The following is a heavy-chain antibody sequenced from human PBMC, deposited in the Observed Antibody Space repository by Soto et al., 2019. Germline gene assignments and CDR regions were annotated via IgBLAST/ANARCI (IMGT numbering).Heavy chain of an antibody. CDR3: AREREGAIYSRGMDV. Sequence: QVQLVESGGGVVQPGRSLRLSCAASGFTFSSYAMHWVRQAPGKGLEWVAVISYDGSNKYYADSVKGRFTISRDNSKNTLYLQMNSLRAEDTAVYYCAREREGAIYSRGMDVWGQGTTVTVSS. CDR2: ISYDGSNK. CDR1: GFTFSSYA. D-gene: IGHD4-4*01. V-gene: IGHV3-30-3*01. J-gene: IGHJ6*02.